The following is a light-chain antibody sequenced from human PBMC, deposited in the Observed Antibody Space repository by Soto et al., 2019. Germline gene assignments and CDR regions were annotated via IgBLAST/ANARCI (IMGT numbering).Light chain of an antibody. V-gene: IGKV3-11*01. Sequence: EIVLTQSPATVSLSPGERASLSCRASQSVRNSLAWYQQQPGQAPRLLIFDKSSRAPGVPARFSGSGTGADFTLTINSLKSEDFGVYYCHQYNNWPPSTFGQGTQLENK. CDR1: QSVRNS. CDR2: DKS. J-gene: IGKJ5*01. CDR3: HQYNNWPPST.